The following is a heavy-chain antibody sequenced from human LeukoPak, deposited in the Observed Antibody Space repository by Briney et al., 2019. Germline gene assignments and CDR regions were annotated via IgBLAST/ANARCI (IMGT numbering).Heavy chain of an antibody. Sequence: PGGSLRLSCAASGFTFSSYAMSWVRQAPGKGLVWVSFINPDGENTNYADSVKGRFITSRDNAKNTLYLQMNSLRAEDTAVYYCAKDLHYGSADYWGQGIQVTVSS. CDR3: AKDLHYGSADY. CDR2: INPDGENT. CDR1: GFTFSSYA. V-gene: IGHV3-74*01. D-gene: IGHD3-10*01. J-gene: IGHJ4*02.